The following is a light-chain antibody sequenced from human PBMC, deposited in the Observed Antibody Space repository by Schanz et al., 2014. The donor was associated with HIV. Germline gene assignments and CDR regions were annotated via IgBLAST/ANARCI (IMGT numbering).Light chain of an antibody. CDR3: AAWDDSLNAAV. V-gene: IGLV1-44*01. CDR1: SSNIGSNS. Sequence: QSVLTQSPSASGTPGQRVTISCSGSSSNIGSNSVNWYQQLPGTAPKLLIYRNNQRPSGVPDRFSGSKSGTSASLAISGLQSEDEADYYCAAWDDSLNAAVFGGGTQLTVL. J-gene: IGLJ7*01. CDR2: RNN.